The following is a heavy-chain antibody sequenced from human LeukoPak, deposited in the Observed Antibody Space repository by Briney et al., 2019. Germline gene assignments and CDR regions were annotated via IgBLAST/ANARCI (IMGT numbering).Heavy chain of an antibody. CDR1: GYTFTSYY. CDR2: MNPNSGNT. D-gene: IGHD1-7*01. CDR3: ARAPSITGTTPPGY. Sequence: ASVKVSCKASGYTFTSYYMHWVRQAPGQGLEWMGWMNPNSGNTGYAQKFQGRVTMTRNTSISTAYVELSSLRSEDTAVYYCARAPSITGTTPPGYWGQGTLVTVSS. J-gene: IGHJ4*02. V-gene: IGHV1-8*02.